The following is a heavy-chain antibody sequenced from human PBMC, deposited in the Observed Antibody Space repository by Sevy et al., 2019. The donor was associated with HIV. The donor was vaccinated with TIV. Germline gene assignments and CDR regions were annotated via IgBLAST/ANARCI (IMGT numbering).Heavy chain of an antibody. V-gene: IGHV6-1*01. D-gene: IGHD6-13*01. J-gene: IGHJ4*02. CDR2: TYYRSKGYH. CDR3: ARDLSPGSSSWYDC. Sequence: SQTLSLTCAISWDSVSSNSAAWNWIRQSPSRGLEWLGRTYYRSKGYHDYAESVRGRITVSPATSKNQFSLQLNSVTPEDTAVYYCARDLSPGSSSWYDCWGQGTLVTVSS. CDR1: WDSVSSNSAA.